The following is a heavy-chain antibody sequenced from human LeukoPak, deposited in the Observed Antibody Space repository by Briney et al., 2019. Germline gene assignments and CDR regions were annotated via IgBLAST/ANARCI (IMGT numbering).Heavy chain of an antibody. D-gene: IGHD5-18*01. CDR2: ISSSGSTI. V-gene: IGHV3-11*01. CDR1: GFTFSDYY. J-gene: IGHJ6*02. CDR3: ARDRALRIQLWLGLGGMDV. Sequence: PGGSLRLFCAASGFTFSDYYMSWIRQAPGKGLEWVSYISSSGSTIYYADSVKGRFTISRDNAKNSLYLQMNSLRAEDTAVYYCARDRALRIQLWLGLGGMDVWGQGTTVTVSS.